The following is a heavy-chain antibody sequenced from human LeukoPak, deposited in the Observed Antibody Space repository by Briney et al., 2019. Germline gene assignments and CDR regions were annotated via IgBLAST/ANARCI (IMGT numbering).Heavy chain of an antibody. CDR2: IRSKAYGGTT. V-gene: IGHV3-49*03. D-gene: IGHD6-19*01. CDR3: TRARGSGWPFDY. CDR1: GFTVGDYA. J-gene: IGHJ4*02. Sequence: LAGGSLRLSCTASGFTVGDYAMSWFRQAPGKGLEWVVFIRSKAYGGTTEYAASVKGRFTISRDDSKSIAYLQMNSLKTEDTAVYYCTRARGSGWPFDYWGQGTLVTVSS.